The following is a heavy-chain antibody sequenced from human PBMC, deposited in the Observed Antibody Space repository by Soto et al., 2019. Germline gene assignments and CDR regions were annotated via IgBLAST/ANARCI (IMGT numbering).Heavy chain of an antibody. V-gene: IGHV4-39*01. Sequence: SETLSLTCTVSGGSISSSSYYWGWIRQPPGKGLEWIGSIYYSGNTYYNPSLKSRVTISVDTAKNQFSLKLSSVTAADTAVYYCARGPSTDAYLDYWGQGTLVTVSS. CDR3: ARGPSTDAYLDY. CDR2: IYYSGNT. J-gene: IGHJ4*02. CDR1: GGSISSSSYY.